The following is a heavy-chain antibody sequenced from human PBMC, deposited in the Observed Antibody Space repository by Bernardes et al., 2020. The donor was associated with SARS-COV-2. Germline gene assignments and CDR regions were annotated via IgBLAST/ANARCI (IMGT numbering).Heavy chain of an antibody. CDR3: AKGDHITMIVVVTLFDY. V-gene: IGHV3-23*01. D-gene: IGHD3-22*01. CDR1: GFTFSSYA. Sequence: GGSLRLSCAASGFTFSSYAMSWVRQAPGTGLEWVSAISGSGGSTYYADSVKGRFTISRDNSKNTLYLQMNSLRAEDTAVYYCAKGDHITMIVVVTLFDYWGQGTLVTVS. J-gene: IGHJ4*02. CDR2: ISGSGGST.